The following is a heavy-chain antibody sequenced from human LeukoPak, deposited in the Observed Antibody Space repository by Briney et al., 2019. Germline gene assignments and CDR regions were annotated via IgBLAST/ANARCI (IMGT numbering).Heavy chain of an antibody. CDR3: ARGQVTKYFPLYYFDY. CDR2: IWYDGSNK. CDR1: GFTFSSYG. J-gene: IGHJ4*02. D-gene: IGHD2-8*01. V-gene: IGHV3-33*08. Sequence: GRSLRLSCAASGFTFSSYGMHWVRQAPGKGLEWVAVIWYDGSNKYYADSVKGRFTISRDNSKNTLYLQMNSLRAEDTAVYYCARGQVTKYFPLYYFDYWGQGTLVTVSS.